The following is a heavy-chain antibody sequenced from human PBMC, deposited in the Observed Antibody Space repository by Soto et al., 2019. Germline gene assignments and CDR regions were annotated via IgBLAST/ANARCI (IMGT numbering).Heavy chain of an antibody. CDR1: GYTFTNFG. D-gene: IGHD3-16*01. CDR2: ISAYNGNT. J-gene: IGHJ4*02. Sequence: QVQLVQSGAEVKKPGASVKVSCKASGYTFTNFGISWVRQAPGQGLEWMGWISAYNGNTNYAQNFQGRVTMTTDTSTRTAYIELRSLRSDDTAVYYCAGGGTPIDYWGQGTLVTVSS. V-gene: IGHV1-18*01. CDR3: AGGGTPIDY.